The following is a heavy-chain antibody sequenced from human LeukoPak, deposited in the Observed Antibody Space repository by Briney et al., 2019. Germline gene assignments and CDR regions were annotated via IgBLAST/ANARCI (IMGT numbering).Heavy chain of an antibody. V-gene: IGHV3-11*03. CDR3: GRSRGAGPGAHFDV. D-gene: IGHD6-19*01. CDR1: GXSFSDEY. Sequence: PGGSLRLSCAASGXSFSDEYVSWIRQAPGQGLEWISYISASGSYTNYADSVKGRFTISRDNAKNSLYLQMNSLRAEDTAVYYCGRSRGAGPGAHFDVWGQGTLVTVSS. CDR2: ISASGSYT. J-gene: IGHJ4*02.